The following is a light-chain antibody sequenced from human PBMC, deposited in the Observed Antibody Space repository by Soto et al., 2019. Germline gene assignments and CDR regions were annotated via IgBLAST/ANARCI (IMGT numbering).Light chain of an antibody. CDR1: SSDLGGSDY. V-gene: IGLV2-14*01. CDR3: SSSTSISALV. J-gene: IGLJ2*01. Sequence: QSVLTQPAAVSGSPGQSITFSCTGTSSDLGGSDYVSWYQQHPGKAPKLMIYDVSNRPSGVSTRFSGSKSGNTASLTISGLQAEDEADYYCSSSTSISALVFGGGTKLTVL. CDR2: DVS.